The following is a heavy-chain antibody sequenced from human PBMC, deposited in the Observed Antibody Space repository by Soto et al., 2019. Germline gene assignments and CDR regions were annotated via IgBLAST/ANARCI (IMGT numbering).Heavy chain of an antibody. Sequence: SETLSLTCAVSGGSISTSNWWSWVRQPPGKGLEWIGEVYRTGSTNYNPSLESRVIVSVDTSKNQFSLKLSSVTAADTAVYYCARHFRPAIAAPGAFDYWGQGTLVTVSS. D-gene: IGHD2-21*02. CDR1: GGSISTSNW. J-gene: IGHJ4*02. CDR2: VYRTGST. CDR3: ARHFRPAIAAPGAFDY. V-gene: IGHV4-4*02.